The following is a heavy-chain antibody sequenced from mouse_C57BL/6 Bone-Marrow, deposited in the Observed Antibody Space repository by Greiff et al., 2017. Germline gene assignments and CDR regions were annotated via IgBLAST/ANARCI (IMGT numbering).Heavy chain of an antibody. V-gene: IGHV5-12*01. CDR3: AREGDYVWYFDV. D-gene: IGHD2-4*01. J-gene: IGHJ1*03. CDR2: ISNGGGST. Sequence: EVKVVESGGGLVQPGGSLKLSCAASGFTFSDYYMYWVRQTPEKRLEWVAYISNGGGSTYYPDTVKGRFTISRDNAKNTLYLQMSRLKSEDTAMYYCAREGDYVWYFDVWGTGTTVTVSS. CDR1: GFTFSDYY.